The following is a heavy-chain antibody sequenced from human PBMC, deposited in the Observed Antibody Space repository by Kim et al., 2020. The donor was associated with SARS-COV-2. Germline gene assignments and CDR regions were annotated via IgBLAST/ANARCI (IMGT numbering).Heavy chain of an antibody. CDR1: GFTVSSHY. D-gene: IGHD3-3*01. CDR2: IYSGGST. CDR3: ARHSRGDYWSGLHFYYGMDV. J-gene: IGHJ6*02. Sequence: GGSLRLSCAASGFTVSSHYMSWVRQAPGKGLEWVSIIYSGGSTYYADSVKGRFTISRDNSKNTLYLQMNSLRAEDTAVYYCARHSRGDYWSGLHFYYGMDVWGQGTTVTV. V-gene: IGHV3-53*01.